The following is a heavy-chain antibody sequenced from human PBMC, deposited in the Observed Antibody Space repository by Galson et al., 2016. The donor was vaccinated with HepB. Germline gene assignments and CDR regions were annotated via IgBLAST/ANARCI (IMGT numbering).Heavy chain of an antibody. CDR3: VRQRRGYSGYRYGMDV. CDR2: IYYSGDT. CDR1: GGTISSPTHY. J-gene: IGHJ6*02. D-gene: IGHD5-12*01. Sequence: SETLSLTCSVSGGTISSPTHYWAWIRQPPGKGLEWIGNIYYSGDTYCNPSLKSRVIIFIDTSKNQFSLKLTSVTAADTAMYYCVRQRRGYSGYRYGMDVWGQGTTVIVSS. V-gene: IGHV4-39*01.